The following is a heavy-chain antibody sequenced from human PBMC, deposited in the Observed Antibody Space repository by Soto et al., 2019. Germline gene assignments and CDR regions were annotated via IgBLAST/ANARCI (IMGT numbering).Heavy chain of an antibody. J-gene: IGHJ6*04. V-gene: IGHV5-51*01. CDR2: IYPGDSDT. CDR3: SASFFHYVMAF. D-gene: IGHD3-10*02. Sequence: GESLQISYKGSGYTLRNYWIGWVRQMPGKGLEWMGIIYPGDSDTKYNPSFQGQVTISADKSITTTYLEWSSLKASDTAIYDCSASFFHYVMAFGGKGSTGSVSA. CDR1: GYTLRNYW.